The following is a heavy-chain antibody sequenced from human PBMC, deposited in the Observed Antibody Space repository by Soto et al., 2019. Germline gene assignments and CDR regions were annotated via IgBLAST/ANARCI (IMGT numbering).Heavy chain of an antibody. Sequence: SETLSLTCTVSGGSISSGDYYWSWIRQPPGKGLEWIGYIYYSGSTYYNPSLKSRVTISVDTSKDQFSLKLSSVTAADTVVYYCARDRVVVVAATGGNYYYGMDVWGQGTTGTSP. D-gene: IGHD2-15*01. CDR3: ARDRVVVVAATGGNYYYGMDV. CDR2: IYYSGST. CDR1: GGSISSGDYY. V-gene: IGHV4-30-4*01. J-gene: IGHJ6*02.